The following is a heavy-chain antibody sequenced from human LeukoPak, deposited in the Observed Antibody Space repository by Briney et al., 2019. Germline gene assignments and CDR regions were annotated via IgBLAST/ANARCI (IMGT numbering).Heavy chain of an antibody. V-gene: IGHV4-39*01. CDR2: IYYSGST. J-gene: IGHJ4*02. D-gene: IGHD3-10*01. CDR1: GGSISSSSYY. CDR3: ACEYGTITMVRGVINY. Sequence: PSETLSLTCTVSGGSISSSSYYWGWIRQPPGKGLECIGSIYYSGSTYYNPSLKSRVTISVDTSKNQFSLKLSSVTAADTAVYYCACEYGTITMVRGVINYWGQGTLVTVSS.